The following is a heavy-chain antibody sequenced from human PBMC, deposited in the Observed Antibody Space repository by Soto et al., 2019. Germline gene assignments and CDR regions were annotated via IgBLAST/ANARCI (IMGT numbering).Heavy chain of an antibody. CDR2: IYHTGNA. CDR1: GDSISNSRFY. Sequence: SETLSLTCGVSGDSISNSRFYWAWIRQPPGEGLEWIGSIYHTGNAYYNPSLKSRVTISVDTSKNQFSLKVTSVTAADTAVYYCARSPRSIAAGGIDFWGQGILVT. D-gene: IGHD6-13*01. J-gene: IGHJ4*01. CDR3: ARSPRSIAAGGIDF. V-gene: IGHV4-39*01.